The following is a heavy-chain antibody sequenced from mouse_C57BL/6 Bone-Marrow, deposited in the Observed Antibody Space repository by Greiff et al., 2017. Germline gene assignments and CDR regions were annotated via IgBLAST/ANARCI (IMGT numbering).Heavy chain of an antibody. J-gene: IGHJ2*01. CDR3: ASYGSSYDY. Sequence: QVQLQQSGAELARPGASVKLSCKASGYTFTSYGISWVKQRTGQGLEWIGEIHPRSGNTYYNEKFKGKATLTADKSSSTAYMELRSLTSEDSSVYVCASYGSSYDYWGQGTTLTVSS. D-gene: IGHD1-1*01. CDR1: GYTFTSYG. V-gene: IGHV1-81*01. CDR2: IHPRSGNT.